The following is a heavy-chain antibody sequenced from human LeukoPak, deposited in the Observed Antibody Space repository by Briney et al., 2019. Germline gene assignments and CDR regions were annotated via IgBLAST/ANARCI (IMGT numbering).Heavy chain of an antibody. D-gene: IGHD3-10*01. J-gene: IGHJ4*02. Sequence: GESLKISCKGSGYSFTSYQIGWVRQMPGKGLEWMGIIYPGDSDTRYSPSFQGQVTISADKSISTAYLQWSSLKASDTAMYYCARNLDRMVRTLGYWGQGTLVTVSS. V-gene: IGHV5-51*01. CDR1: GYSFTSYQ. CDR3: ARNLDRMVRTLGY. CDR2: IYPGDSDT.